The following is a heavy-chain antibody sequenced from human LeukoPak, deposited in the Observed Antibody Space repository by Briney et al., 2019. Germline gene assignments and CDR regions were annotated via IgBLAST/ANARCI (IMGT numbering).Heavy chain of an antibody. J-gene: IGHJ6*03. D-gene: IGHD2-2*01. CDR3: ARGACGGTSCYRTDYYRDV. CDR2: INPNSGGT. V-gene: IGHV1-2*02. CDR1: GYTFTGYY. Sequence: ASVKVSCKASGYTFTGYYMHWVRQAPGQGLEWMGWINPNSGGTNYAQKFQGRVTMTRDTSISTAYMELSRLRSDDTAGYYCARGACGGTSCYRTDYYRDVWGKGTRVTVSS.